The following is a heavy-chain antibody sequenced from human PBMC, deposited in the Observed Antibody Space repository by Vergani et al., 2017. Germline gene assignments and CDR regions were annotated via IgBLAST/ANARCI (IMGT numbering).Heavy chain of an antibody. Sequence: QVQLVESGGGVVQPGRSLRLSCAASGFTFSSYGMHWVRQAPGKGLEWVAVISYDGSNKYYADSVKGRFTIPRDNSKNTLYLQMNSLRAEDTAVYYCAKAPLSADYYYYGMDVWGQGTTVTVSS. CDR2: ISYDGSNK. V-gene: IGHV3-30*18. CDR1: GFTFSSYG. CDR3: AKAPLSADYYYYGMDV. J-gene: IGHJ6*02.